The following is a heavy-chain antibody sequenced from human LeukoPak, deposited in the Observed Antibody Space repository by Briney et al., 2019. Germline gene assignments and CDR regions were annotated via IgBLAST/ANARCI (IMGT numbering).Heavy chain of an antibody. Sequence: ASVKVSCKASGYTFTSYAMHWVRQAPGQRLEWMGWINAGNGNTKYSQEFQGRVTITRDTSASTAYMELRSLRSDDTAVYYCARLRDCDGDCYFDYWGQGTLVTVSS. CDR2: INAGNGNT. CDR3: ARLRDCDGDCYFDY. V-gene: IGHV1-3*01. D-gene: IGHD2-21*02. CDR1: GYTFTSYA. J-gene: IGHJ4*02.